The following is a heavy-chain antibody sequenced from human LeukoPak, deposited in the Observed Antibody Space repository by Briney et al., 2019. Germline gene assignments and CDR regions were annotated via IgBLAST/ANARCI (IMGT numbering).Heavy chain of an antibody. CDR1: GYTFTSYD. J-gene: IGHJ5*02. CDR2: ISAYSGNT. D-gene: IGHD2-15*01. Sequence: ASVKVSCKASGYTFTSYDSIWVRQAPGQGLEWMGWISAYSGNTNYAQKLQGRVTMTTDTSTSTAYMELRSLRSDDTALYCCAGCSALRQFDPWGQGTLVTVSS. V-gene: IGHV1-18*04. CDR3: AGCSALRQFDP.